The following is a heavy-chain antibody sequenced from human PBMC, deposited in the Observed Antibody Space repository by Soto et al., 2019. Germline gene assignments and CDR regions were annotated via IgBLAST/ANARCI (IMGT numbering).Heavy chain of an antibody. V-gene: IGHV4-31*02. CDR1: GGSISSGGYY. Sequence: SETLSLTCTVSGGSISSGGYYWSWIRQHPGKGLGWIGYIYYSGSTYYNPSLKSRVTISVDTSKNQFSLKPSSVTAADTAVYYCARSGSYDNWFDPWGQGTLVTVSS. CDR2: IYYSGST. J-gene: IGHJ5*02. CDR3: ARSGSYDNWFDP. D-gene: IGHD1-26*01.